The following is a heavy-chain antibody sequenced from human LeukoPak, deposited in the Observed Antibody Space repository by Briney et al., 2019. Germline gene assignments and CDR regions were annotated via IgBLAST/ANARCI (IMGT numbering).Heavy chain of an antibody. CDR1: GFTFQNYA. D-gene: IGHD3-22*01. CDR2: ISGSGPST. V-gene: IGHV3-23*01. J-gene: IGHJ4*02. Sequence: GGSLRLSCAASGFTFQNYAMSWVRQAPGKGLEWASSISGSGPSTDYADSVKGRYTISRDKSKNTLYLQMNSLRAEDTAVYYCARLPTFYYDSSHYHYDYWGQGTLVTVSS. CDR3: ARLPTFYYDSSHYHYDY.